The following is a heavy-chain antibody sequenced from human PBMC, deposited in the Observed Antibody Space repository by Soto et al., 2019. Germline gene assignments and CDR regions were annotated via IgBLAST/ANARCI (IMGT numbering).Heavy chain of an antibody. CDR3: AKLNDYGGKVFDY. Sequence: GGSLRLSCAASGFTFSSYWMHWVRQAPGKGLVWVSRINSDGSSTSYADSVKGRFTISRDNAKNTLYLQMNSLRAEDTAVYYCAKLNDYGGKVFDYWGQGTLVTVSS. J-gene: IGHJ4*02. CDR1: GFTFSSYW. V-gene: IGHV3-74*01. D-gene: IGHD4-17*01. CDR2: INSDGSST.